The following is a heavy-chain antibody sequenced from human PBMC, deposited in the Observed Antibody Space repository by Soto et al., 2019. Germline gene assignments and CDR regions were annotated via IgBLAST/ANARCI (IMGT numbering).Heavy chain of an antibody. Sequence: GGSLRLSCAASGFTFSSYDMHWVRQATGKGLEWVSAIGTAGDTYYPGSVKGRFTISRENAKNSLYLQMNSLRAEDTAVYYCARGEGLRFLEWLPGPYYYYGMDAWGQGTTVTVSS. V-gene: IGHV3-13*01. D-gene: IGHD3-3*01. CDR3: ARGEGLRFLEWLPGPYYYYGMDA. CDR1: GFTFSSYD. J-gene: IGHJ6*02. CDR2: IGTAGDT.